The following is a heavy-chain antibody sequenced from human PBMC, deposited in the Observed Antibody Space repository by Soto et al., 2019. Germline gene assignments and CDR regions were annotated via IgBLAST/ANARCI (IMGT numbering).Heavy chain of an antibody. V-gene: IGHV3-23*01. CDR1: GFTFSSYA. J-gene: IGHJ4*02. CDR2: ISGSGGST. Sequence: EVQLLESGGGLVQPGGSLRLSCAASGFTFSSYAMSLVRQAPGQGLEWVSAISGSGGSTYYADSVKGRFTISRDNPKNTLYLQMNTLRAEDTAVYYCAKEEKAAAGTKGLRGYFDYWGQGTLVTVSS. CDR3: AKEEKAAAGTKGLRGYFDY. D-gene: IGHD6-13*01.